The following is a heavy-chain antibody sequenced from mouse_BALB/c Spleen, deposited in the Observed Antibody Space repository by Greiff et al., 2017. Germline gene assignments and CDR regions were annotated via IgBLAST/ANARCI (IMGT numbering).Heavy chain of an antibody. D-gene: IGHD2-1*01. CDR3: ARHSAYGNYDAY. J-gene: IGHJ3*01. CDR2: ISSGGGST. CDR1: GFAFSSYD. Sequence: EVQRVESGGGLVKPGGSLKLSCAASGFAFSSYDMSWVRQTPEKRLEWVAYISSGGGSTYYPDTVKGRFTISRDNAKNTLYLQMSSLKSEDTAMYYCARHSAYGNYDAYWGQGTLVTVSA. V-gene: IGHV5-12-1*01.